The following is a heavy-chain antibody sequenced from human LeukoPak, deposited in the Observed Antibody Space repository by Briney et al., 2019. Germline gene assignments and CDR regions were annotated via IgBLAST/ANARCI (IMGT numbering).Heavy chain of an antibody. D-gene: IGHD2-21*02. Sequence: PGGSLRLSCAASGFTFSSYAMSWVRQAPGKGLEWVSAISGSGGSTYYAHPVKGRFTISRHNSKNTLYLQMNSLRAEDTGVYYCAKGGAIAYCGGDCYSPPYYFDYWGQGTLVTVSS. CDR1: GFTFSSYA. J-gene: IGHJ4*02. CDR2: ISGSGGST. CDR3: AKGGAIAYCGGDCYSPPYYFDY. V-gene: IGHV3-23*01.